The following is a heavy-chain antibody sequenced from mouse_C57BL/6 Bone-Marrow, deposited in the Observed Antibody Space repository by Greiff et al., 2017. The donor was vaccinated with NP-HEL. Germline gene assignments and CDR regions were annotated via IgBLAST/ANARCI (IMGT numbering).Heavy chain of an antibody. J-gene: IGHJ3*01. CDR3: TDDYEGTWFAY. Sequence: EVKVEESGGGLVQPGGSMKLSCVASGFTFSNYWMNWVRQSPEEGLEWVAQIRLKSDNYATHYAESVKGRFTISRDDSKSSVYLQMNNLRAEDTGIYYCTDDYEGTWFAYWGQGTLVTVSA. D-gene: IGHD2-4*01. CDR2: IRLKSDNYAT. CDR1: GFTFSNYW. V-gene: IGHV6-3*01.